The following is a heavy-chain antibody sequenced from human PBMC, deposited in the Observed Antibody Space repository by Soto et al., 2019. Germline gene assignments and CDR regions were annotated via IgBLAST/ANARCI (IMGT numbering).Heavy chain of an antibody. CDR1: GDTFTTNS. V-gene: IGHV1-69*06. Sequence: QVQLVQSGAEVKKPGSSVKVSCKASGDTFTTNSLNWVRQAPGQGLEWMGGIIPVVGTTKYAQKYQDRVTITGDKSTNTAYMELSSLRSDDTAVYYWARGLLYATTDFDYWGKGTPVTVSS. CDR2: IIPVVGTT. J-gene: IGHJ4*02. D-gene: IGHD2-8*01. CDR3: ARGLLYATTDFDY.